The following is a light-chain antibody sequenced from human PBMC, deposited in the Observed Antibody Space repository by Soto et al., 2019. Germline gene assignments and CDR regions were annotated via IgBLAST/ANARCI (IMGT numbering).Light chain of an antibody. CDR3: QQSYSTPRT. Sequence: EIVLTQSPATLSLSPGERFTLSCRASQSVTKYLAWYHQKPGQPPRLLIYDTSNRATGIPARFSGSGSGTDFTLTISSLQPEDFATYYCQQSYSTPRTFGQGTKVDIK. J-gene: IGKJ1*01. CDR2: DTS. V-gene: IGKV3-11*01. CDR1: QSVTKY.